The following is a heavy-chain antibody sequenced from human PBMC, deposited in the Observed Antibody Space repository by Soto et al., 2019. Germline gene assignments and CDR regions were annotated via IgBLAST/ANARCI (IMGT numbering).Heavy chain of an antibody. J-gene: IGHJ6*02. D-gene: IGHD6-13*01. CDR3: ARVEAADRNKWYYGMDV. CDR1: GGSISSSSYY. V-gene: IGHV4-39*01. CDR2: IYYSGST. Sequence: SETLSLTCTVSGGSISSSSYYWGWIRQPPGKGLEWIGSIYYSGSTYYNPSLKSRVTISVDTSKNQFSLKLSSVTAADTAVYYCARVEAADRNKWYYGMDVWGQGTTVTVYS.